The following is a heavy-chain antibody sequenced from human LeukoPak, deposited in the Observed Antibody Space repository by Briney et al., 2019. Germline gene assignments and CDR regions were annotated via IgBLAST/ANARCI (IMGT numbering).Heavy chain of an antibody. Sequence: GESLKISCKGSGYSFTSYWIGWVRQMPGKGLEWMGIIYPGDSDTRYSPSFQGQVTISADKSISTAYLQWSSLKASDTAMYYCASREDYYDSSGYFNDAFDIWGQGTMVTVSS. CDR3: ASREDYYDSSGYFNDAFDI. CDR2: IYPGDSDT. V-gene: IGHV5-51*01. J-gene: IGHJ3*02. D-gene: IGHD3-22*01. CDR1: GYSFTSYW.